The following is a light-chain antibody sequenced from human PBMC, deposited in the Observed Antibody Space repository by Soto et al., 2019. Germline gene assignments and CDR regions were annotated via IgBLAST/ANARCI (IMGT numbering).Light chain of an antibody. V-gene: IGKV1-39*01. J-gene: IGKJ1*01. Sequence: IPMTQSPSSLSASVGGKVTITCRASKNINKYLNWYKQKPGKAPELLIYAASNLQIGVTSRFSGNGSGTDFTLTVSSVQPEDFATYYCQQTYSTPRMFGQGTKVEI. CDR1: KNINKY. CDR3: QQTYSTPRM. CDR2: AAS.